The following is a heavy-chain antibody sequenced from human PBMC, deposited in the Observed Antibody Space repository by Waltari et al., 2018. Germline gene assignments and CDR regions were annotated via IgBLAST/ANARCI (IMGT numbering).Heavy chain of an antibody. J-gene: IGHJ3*02. CDR3: ARVARGTLYDAFDI. Sequence: EVQLMESGGGLVQPGGSLRLSCVASGLAVRTSFMGWVRQAPGKGVEWVWAIFSGDTTYYTDSVKGRFSTSRDKSKNTLFLQMNSLRAEDTAVYYCARVARGTLYDAFDIWGQGTMVTVSS. CDR1: GLAVRTSF. V-gene: IGHV3-66*01. CDR2: IFSGDTT. D-gene: IGHD1-26*01.